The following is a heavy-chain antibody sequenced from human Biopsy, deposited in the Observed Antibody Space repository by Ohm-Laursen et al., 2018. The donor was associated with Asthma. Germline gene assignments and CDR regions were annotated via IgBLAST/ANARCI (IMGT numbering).Heavy chain of an antibody. Sequence: SSVKVSCKAPGGTFSNFAISWVRQAPGQGLEWLGGIMTVFGTTNYAQKFQGRVTITADESTSTAYMEVTSLRSEDTAIYYCARCQVGYSSGWSLLLKKIYYSGMDVWGQGTAVTGSS. J-gene: IGHJ6*02. CDR1: GGTFSNFA. CDR2: IMTVFGTT. CDR3: ARCQVGYSSGWSLLLKKIYYSGMDV. D-gene: IGHD6-19*01. V-gene: IGHV1-69*01.